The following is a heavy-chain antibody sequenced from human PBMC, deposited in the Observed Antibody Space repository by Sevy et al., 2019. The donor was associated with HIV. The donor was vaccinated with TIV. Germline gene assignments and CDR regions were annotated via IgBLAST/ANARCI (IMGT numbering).Heavy chain of an antibody. Sequence: GGSLRLSCAASGFTFSSYWMTWVRQAPGKGLEWVANIKQNGGQKFYADSVKGRFTISRDNAKNSLYLQMNSLRTEDTAVYSCARGYPPSSGGGMDVWGQGTTVTVSS. J-gene: IGHJ6*02. CDR1: GFTFSSYW. V-gene: IGHV3-7*04. CDR3: ARGYPPSSGGGMDV. CDR2: IKQNGGQK. D-gene: IGHD3-22*01.